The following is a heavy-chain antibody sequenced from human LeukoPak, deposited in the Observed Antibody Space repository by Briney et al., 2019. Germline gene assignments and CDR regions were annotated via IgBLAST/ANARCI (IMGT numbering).Heavy chain of an antibody. J-gene: IGHJ4*02. CDR2: MNPNSGDT. V-gene: IGHV1-8*01. D-gene: IGHD6-19*01. CDR1: GYTFTSYD. CDR3: ARYSSGWHGFDY. Sequence: ASVKVSCKASGYTFTSYDINWVRQAPGQGLEWMGWMNPNSGDTGYAQKFQGRVTMTRNTSISTAYMELGSLRSEDMAVYYCARYSSGWHGFDYWGQGTLVTVSS.